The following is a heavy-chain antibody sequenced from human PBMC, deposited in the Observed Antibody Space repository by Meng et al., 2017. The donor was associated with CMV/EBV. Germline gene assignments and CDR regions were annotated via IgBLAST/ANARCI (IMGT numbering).Heavy chain of an antibody. V-gene: IGHV4-34*01. CDR1: GCAFSGYY. D-gene: IGHD6-6*01. J-gene: IGHJ6*02. CDR3: ARVGIAARYYYSGMDV. CDR2: INHSGST. Sequence: GSLRLSCAVYGCAFSGYYWSWIRQPPGKGLEWIGEINHSGSTNYNPSLKSRVTISEDTSKNQFFLKLSSVTAADTAVYYCARVGIAARYYYSGMDVWGQGTTVTVSS.